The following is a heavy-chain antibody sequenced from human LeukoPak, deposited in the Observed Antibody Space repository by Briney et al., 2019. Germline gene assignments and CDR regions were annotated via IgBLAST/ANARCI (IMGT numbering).Heavy chain of an antibody. CDR3: ALLGGRFDY. V-gene: IGHV3-7*01. CDR2: IKEDGSES. Sequence: GGSLRLSCAASGFTFSIYRMTWVRQAPGKGLEWVATIKEDGSESYYVDSVKGQFTISRDNAKKSLFLQMNSLRDEDTAVYFCALLGGRFDYWGQGTLVTVS. J-gene: IGHJ4*02. D-gene: IGHD1-26*01. CDR1: GFTFSIYR.